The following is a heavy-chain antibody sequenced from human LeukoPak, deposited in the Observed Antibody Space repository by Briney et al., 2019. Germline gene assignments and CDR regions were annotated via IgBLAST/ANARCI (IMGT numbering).Heavy chain of an antibody. CDR3: AGSAGMTGTRAWFDP. CDR2: IYYSGST. D-gene: IGHD1-20*01. Sequence: KPSETLSLTCTVSGGSISSHYWSWIRQPPGKGLEWIGYIYYSGSTNYNPSLKSRVTISVDTSKNQFSLKLTSVTAADTAVYYCAGSAGMTGTRAWFDPWGQGTLVTVSS. CDR1: GGSISSHY. V-gene: IGHV4-59*08. J-gene: IGHJ5*02.